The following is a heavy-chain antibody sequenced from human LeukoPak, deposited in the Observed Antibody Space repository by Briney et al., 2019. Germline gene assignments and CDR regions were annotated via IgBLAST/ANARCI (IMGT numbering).Heavy chain of an antibody. D-gene: IGHD3-9*01. J-gene: IGHJ4*02. Sequence: GGSLRLSCAASGFTFSKVWMSWVRQAPGKGLEWVSVIYSGGRTNYADSVKGRFTISRHTSKNTLYLQMNSLRAEDTAVYYCARLDILTGNYYYFNFWGQGTLVTVSS. CDR1: GFTFSKVW. V-gene: IGHV3-66*01. CDR2: IYSGGRT. CDR3: ARLDILTGNYYYFNF.